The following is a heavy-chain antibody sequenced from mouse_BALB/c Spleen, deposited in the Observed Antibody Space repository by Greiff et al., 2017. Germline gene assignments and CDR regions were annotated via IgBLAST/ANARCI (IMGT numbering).Heavy chain of an antibody. V-gene: IGHV1S81*02. CDR3: ARPPIYYDHYFDY. CDR2: INPSNGRT. J-gene: IGHJ2*01. CDR1: GYTFTSYW. Sequence: VQLQQPGAELVKPGASVKLSCKASGYTFTSYWMHWVKQRPGQGLEWIGEINPSNGRTNYNEKFKSKATLTVDKSSSTAYMQLSSLTSEDSAVYYCARPPIYYDHYFDYWGQGTTLTVSS. D-gene: IGHD2-4*01.